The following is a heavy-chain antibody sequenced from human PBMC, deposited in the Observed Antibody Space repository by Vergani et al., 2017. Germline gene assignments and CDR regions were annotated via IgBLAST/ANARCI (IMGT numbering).Heavy chain of an antibody. CDR1: GYTFSDHH. CDR3: VRSRSFYFDN. J-gene: IGHJ4*02. CDR2: VNINSGAT. V-gene: IGHV1-2*02. Sequence: QVQLVQSGAEVKKPGASVKVFCKASGYTFSDHHLHWVRQAPGQGLEWVGWVNINSGATKLAQKFQGRVTMGTDTSISTGYMELSSLQSDDTAVYYCVRSRSFYFDNWGQGTLITVSS.